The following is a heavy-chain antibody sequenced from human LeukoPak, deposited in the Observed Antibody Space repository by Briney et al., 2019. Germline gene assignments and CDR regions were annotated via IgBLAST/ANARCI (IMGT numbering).Heavy chain of an antibody. D-gene: IGHD6-13*01. CDR1: GFTFNTYT. Sequence: GGSPRLSCAASGFTFNTYTMNWVRLVPGKGLEWVSLITGNGVSTYYADSVKGRFTISRDNSKNTLYLQMNSLRAEDTAVYYCAKGLHSSSWYSDSWGQGTLVTVSS. V-gene: IGHV3-23*01. J-gene: IGHJ4*02. CDR2: ITGNGVST. CDR3: AKGLHSSSWYSDS.